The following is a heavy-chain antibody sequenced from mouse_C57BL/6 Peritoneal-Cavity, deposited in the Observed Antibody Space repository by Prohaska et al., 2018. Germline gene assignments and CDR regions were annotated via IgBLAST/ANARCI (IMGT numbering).Heavy chain of an antibody. CDR1: AYIFTAYY. V-gene: IGHV1-19*01. CDR3: ARGADYEGGYYAMDY. J-gene: IGHJ4*01. Sequence: PGASVKMSCKSSAYIFTAYYMNLVTQSHGKSLEWIGVINPYNGGTSYNQKVKGKATLTVDKSSSTAYMELNSLTSEDSAVYYCARGADYEGGYYAMDYWGQGTSVTVSS. D-gene: IGHD2-4*01. CDR2: INPYNGGT.